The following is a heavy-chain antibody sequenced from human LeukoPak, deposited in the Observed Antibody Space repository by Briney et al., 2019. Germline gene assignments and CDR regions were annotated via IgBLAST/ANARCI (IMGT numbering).Heavy chain of an antibody. Sequence: GGSLRLSCAASGFNFDDYTMHWVRQPPGKGLAWVSLIYWDGSSTHYAHSAQDRFTLSRDHSKDTLYPEMNILRAERTAVYYCAKSPGSRSYPHYFDYWGQGTLVTVSS. J-gene: IGHJ4*02. D-gene: IGHD3-10*01. CDR3: AKSPGSRSYPHYFDY. V-gene: IGHV3-43*01. CDR1: GFNFDDYT. CDR2: IYWDGSST.